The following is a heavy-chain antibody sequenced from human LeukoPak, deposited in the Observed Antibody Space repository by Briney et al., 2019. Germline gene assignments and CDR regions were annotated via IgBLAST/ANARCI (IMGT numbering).Heavy chain of an antibody. CDR1: GFPFTSYG. J-gene: IGHJ4*02. CDR2: INPSGGST. V-gene: IGHV1-46*01. D-gene: IGHD2-15*01. Sequence: ASVKVSCKASGFPFTSYGFSWVRQAPGQGLEWMGIINPSGGSTSYAQKFQGRVTMTRDTSTSTVYMELSSLRSDDTAVYYCARDGGYCSGGSCHGDYWGQGTLVTVSS. CDR3: ARDGGYCSGGSCHGDY.